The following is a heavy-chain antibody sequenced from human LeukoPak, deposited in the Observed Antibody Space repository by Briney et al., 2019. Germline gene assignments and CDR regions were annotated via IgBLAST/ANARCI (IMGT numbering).Heavy chain of an antibody. CDR3: TRDRIITIFGGAPDYFDY. CDR1: GFTFGDYA. CDR2: IRSKAYGGTT. J-gene: IGHJ4*02. V-gene: IGHV3-49*04. Sequence: PGGSLRLSCTASGFTFGDYAMSWVRQAPGKGLEWVGFIRSKAYGGTTEYAASVKGRFTISRDDSKSIAYLQMNSLKTEDTAVYYCTRDRIITIFGGAPDYFDYWGQGTLVTVSS. D-gene: IGHD3-3*01.